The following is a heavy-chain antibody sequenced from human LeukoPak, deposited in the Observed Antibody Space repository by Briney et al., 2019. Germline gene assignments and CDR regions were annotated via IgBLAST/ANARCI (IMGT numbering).Heavy chain of an antibody. CDR3: ARLSGSYYTNHDYFDY. J-gene: IGHJ4*02. Sequence: GGSLRLSCAASGFTFSDYYMSWIRQAPGKGLEWVSYISSSGSTIYYADSVKGRFTISRDNAKNSLYLQMNSLRAEDTAVYYCARLSGSYYTNHDYFDYWGQGTLVTVSS. D-gene: IGHD1-26*01. CDR2: ISSSGSTI. CDR1: GFTFSDYY. V-gene: IGHV3-11*04.